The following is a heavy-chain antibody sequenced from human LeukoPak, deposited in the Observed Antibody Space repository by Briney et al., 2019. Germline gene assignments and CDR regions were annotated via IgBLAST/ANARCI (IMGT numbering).Heavy chain of an antibody. CDR3: ARDYVDDIPMIKDY. V-gene: IGHV1-46*01. Sequence: WASVKVSCKASGYTFTSYHMHWVRQAPGQGLEWMGKINLSGGSTTYAQKFQGRVTMTRDTSTSTVYMELSSLRSEDTAVYYCARDYVDDIPMIKDYWGQGTLVTVSS. CDR2: INLSGGST. CDR1: GYTFTSYH. J-gene: IGHJ4*02. D-gene: IGHD2-8*01.